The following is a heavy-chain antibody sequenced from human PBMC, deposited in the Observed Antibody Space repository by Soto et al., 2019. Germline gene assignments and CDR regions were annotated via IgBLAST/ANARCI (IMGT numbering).Heavy chain of an antibody. CDR3: ARASDVGDLWSGYYTPYWYFDL. V-gene: IGHV4-4*02. D-gene: IGHD3-3*01. J-gene: IGHJ2*01. CDR2: IYHSGST. CDR1: GGSISSSNW. Sequence: SETLSLTCAVSGGSISSSNWWSWVRQPPGKGLEWIGEIYHSGSTNYNPSLKSRVTISVDKSKNQFSLKLSSVTAADTAVYYCARASDVGDLWSGYYTPYWYFDLWGRGTLVTVSS.